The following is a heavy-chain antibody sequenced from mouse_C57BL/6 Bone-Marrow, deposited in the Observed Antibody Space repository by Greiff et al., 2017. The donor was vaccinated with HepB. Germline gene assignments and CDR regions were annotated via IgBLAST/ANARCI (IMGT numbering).Heavy chain of an antibody. CDR2: IDPSDSYT. D-gene: IGHD3-2*02. Sequence: QVQLQQPGAELVMPGASVKLSCKASGYTFTSYWMHWVKQRPGQGLEWIGEIDPSDSYTNYNQKFKGKSTLTVDKSSSTAYMQLSSLTSEDSAVYDCARGVRLRRAYWGQGTRVTVSA. V-gene: IGHV1-69*01. CDR3: ARGVRLRRAY. CDR1: GYTFTSYW. J-gene: IGHJ3*01.